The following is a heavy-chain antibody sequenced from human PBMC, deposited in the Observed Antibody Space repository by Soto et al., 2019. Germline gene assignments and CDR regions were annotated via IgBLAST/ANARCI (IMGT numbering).Heavy chain of an antibody. CDR3: ARDGLAVAEFDY. J-gene: IGHJ4*02. D-gene: IGHD6-19*01. V-gene: IGHV4-59*01. CDR1: GGSLSSYY. CDR2: IYYSGST. Sequence: SETLFLTCTVSGGSLSSYYWSWIRQPPGKGLEWIGYIYYSGSTNYNPSLKSRVTISVDTSKNQFSLKLSSVTAADTAVYYCARDGLAVAEFDYWGQGTLDTVSS.